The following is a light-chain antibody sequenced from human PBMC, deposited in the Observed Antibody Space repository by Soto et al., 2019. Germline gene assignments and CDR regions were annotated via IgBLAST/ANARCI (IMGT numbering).Light chain of an antibody. J-gene: IGKJ2*01. CDR3: QQYYSTPHT. V-gene: IGKV4-1*01. CDR1: QTVLYSSNNKNY. CDR2: WAS. Sequence: DIVMTQSPDSLAVSLGERATINCKSSQTVLYSSNNKNYLAWYLQKPGQPPKLLIYWASTRESGVPDRFSGSESGTDFTLTISSLQAEDVAVYYCQQYYSTPHTFGQGTKLEIK.